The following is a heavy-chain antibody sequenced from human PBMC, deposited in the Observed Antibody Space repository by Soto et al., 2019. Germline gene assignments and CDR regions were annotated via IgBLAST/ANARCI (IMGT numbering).Heavy chain of an antibody. D-gene: IGHD3-22*01. Sequence: QVQLVQSGADVKKPGSSVKVSCKASGGTFSSYAISWVRQAPGQGLEWVGGIITRFGTANYAQQFQGRVTITADETRSTAYIELSSLRSEDTAMYYCAKVKYDSSGYYRNFDYWGQGTLVTVSS. CDR3: AKVKYDSSGYYRNFDY. CDR2: IITRFGTA. CDR1: GGTFSSYA. J-gene: IGHJ4*02. V-gene: IGHV1-69*01.